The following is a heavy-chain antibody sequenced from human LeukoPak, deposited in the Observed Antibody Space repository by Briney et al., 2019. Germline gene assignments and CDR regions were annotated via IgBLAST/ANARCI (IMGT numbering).Heavy chain of an antibody. Sequence: ASVKVSCKASGYTFTSYGISWVRQTPGQGLEWMGWISAYNGNTNYAQKLQGRVTMTTDTSTSTAYMELRSLRSDDTAVYYCARDLGGYGSGTVDYWGQGTLVTVSS. D-gene: IGHD3-10*01. J-gene: IGHJ4*02. V-gene: IGHV1-18*01. CDR1: GYTFTSYG. CDR2: ISAYNGNT. CDR3: ARDLGGYGSGTVDY.